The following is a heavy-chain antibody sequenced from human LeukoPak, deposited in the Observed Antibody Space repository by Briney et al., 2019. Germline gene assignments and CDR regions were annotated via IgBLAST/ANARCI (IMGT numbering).Heavy chain of an antibody. V-gene: IGHV1-2*02. J-gene: IGHJ4*02. D-gene: IGHD2-15*01. CDR1: GYTSSGYY. Sequence: ASVKVSCKASGYTSSGYYMHWVRQAPGQGLEWMGWINPNSGDTNYAQKFQGRVTMTRDTSISTAYMELSRLRSDDTAVYYCARDQVARDIVVVLAATGTIDYWGQGTLVTVSS. CDR2: INPNSGDT. CDR3: ARDQVARDIVVVLAATGTIDY.